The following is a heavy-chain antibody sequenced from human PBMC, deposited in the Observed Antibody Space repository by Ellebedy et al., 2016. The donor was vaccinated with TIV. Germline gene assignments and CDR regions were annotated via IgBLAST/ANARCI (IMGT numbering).Heavy chain of an antibody. CDR2: ISGSGGST. V-gene: IGHV3-23*01. D-gene: IGHD6-13*01. J-gene: IGHJ6*02. CDR3: AKDIGEGAAAGLYYYYGMDV. Sequence: GESLKISXAASGFTFSSYAMSWVRQAPGKGLEWVSAISGSGGSTYYADSVKGRFTISRDNAKNSLYLQMNSLRAEDTALYYCAKDIGEGAAAGLYYYYGMDVWGQGTTVTVSS. CDR1: GFTFSSYA.